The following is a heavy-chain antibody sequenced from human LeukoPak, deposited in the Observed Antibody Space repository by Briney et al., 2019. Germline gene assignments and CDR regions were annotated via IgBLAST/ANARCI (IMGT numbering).Heavy chain of an antibody. D-gene: IGHD4-17*01. J-gene: IGHJ4*02. V-gene: IGHV3-7*01. CDR3: ARDPGYGDYDY. CDR1: GFTLSSFW. Sequence: GSLRLSCAASGFTLSSFWMSWVRQAAGKGLEWVAKIKQDGSEKYYVDSVKGRFTISRDNAKNSLYLQMNSLRAEETAVYYCARDPGYGDYDYWGQGTLVTVSS. CDR2: IKQDGSEK.